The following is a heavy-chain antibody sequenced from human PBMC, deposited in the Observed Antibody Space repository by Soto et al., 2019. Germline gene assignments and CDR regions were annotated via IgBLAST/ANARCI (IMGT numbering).Heavy chain of an antibody. CDR2: IYYSGST. Sequence: QVQLQESGPGLVKPSQTLSLTCTVSGGSISSGGYYWSWIRQHPGKGLEWIGYIYYSGSTYYNPSFKSRVTISVDTSKYQFSLKLSSVTAEDTAVYYCAGIYSGSPGGTLRYWGQGTLVTVSS. CDR1: GGSISSGGYY. V-gene: IGHV4-31*03. CDR3: AGIYSGSPGGTLRY. J-gene: IGHJ4*02. D-gene: IGHD1-26*01.